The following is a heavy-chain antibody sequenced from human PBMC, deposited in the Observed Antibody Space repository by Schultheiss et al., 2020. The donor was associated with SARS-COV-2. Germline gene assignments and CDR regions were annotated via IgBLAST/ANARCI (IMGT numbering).Heavy chain of an antibody. CDR3: AKIAAAGYYYGMDV. CDR2: IRSSGRDI. Sequence: GESLKISCAASGFTFGTYNMHWVRQAPGKGLEFVASIRSSGRDIYYADSMQGRFTVSRDNANNSLYLQMHSLRAEDTAVYYCAKIAAAGYYYGMDVWGQGTTVTVSS. CDR1: GFTFGTYN. V-gene: IGHV3-21*04. J-gene: IGHJ6*02. D-gene: IGHD6-13*01.